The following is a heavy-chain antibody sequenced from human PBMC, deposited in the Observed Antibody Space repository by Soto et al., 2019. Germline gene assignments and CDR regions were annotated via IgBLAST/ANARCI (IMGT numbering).Heavy chain of an antibody. CDR3: ARGDGTGLHSSGWSPRF. D-gene: IGHD6-13*01. J-gene: IGHJ4*02. CDR2: ISSGSTYF. Sequence: EVQLVESGGGLVKSGGSLTLSCAASGFTFSISTMLWVRQAPGKRLEWVSSISSGSTYFYYADSVKGRFSLSRDNAKRSLFLQMNSLRVEDTAVYYCARGDGTGLHSSGWSPRFWGQGTLVTVSS. CDR1: GFTFSIST. V-gene: IGHV3-21*01.